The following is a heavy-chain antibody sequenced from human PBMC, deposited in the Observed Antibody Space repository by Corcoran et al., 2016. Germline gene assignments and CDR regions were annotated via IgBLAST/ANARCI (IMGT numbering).Heavy chain of an antibody. D-gene: IGHD3-10*01. CDR3: ARWKGSGSYYNPLTYYYYGMDV. Sequence: EVQLVESWGGLVKPGGSLRLSCAASGFTFSSYSMNWVRQAPGKGLEWVSSISSSSSYIYYADSVKGRFTISRDNAKNSLYLQMNSLRAEDTAVDYCARWKGSGSYYNPLTYYYYGMDVWGQGTTVTVSS. J-gene: IGHJ6*02. CDR2: ISSSSSYI. V-gene: IGHV3-21*01. CDR1: GFTFSSYS.